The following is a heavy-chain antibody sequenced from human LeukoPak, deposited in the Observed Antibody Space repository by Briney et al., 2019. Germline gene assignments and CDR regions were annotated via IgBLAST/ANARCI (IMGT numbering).Heavy chain of an antibody. V-gene: IGHV3-23*01. D-gene: IGHD3-22*01. J-gene: IGHJ4*02. CDR2: IGLRSGST. Sequence: PGGSLRLSGAASGFTFTNYAMTWVRQAPGKGLEWVSAIGLRSGSTYYADSVKGRFTISRDNSKNTVYLQVNSLRADDTAVYYCAKLGGYYDNSASRYFDYWGQGTLVTVSS. CDR3: AKLGGYYDNSASRYFDY. CDR1: GFTFTNYA.